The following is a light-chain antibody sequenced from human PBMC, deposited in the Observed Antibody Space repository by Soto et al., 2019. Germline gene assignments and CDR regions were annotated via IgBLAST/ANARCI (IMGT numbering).Light chain of an antibody. V-gene: IGKV3-15*01. CDR3: QQYKTWLT. CDR1: QSVSSN. J-gene: IGKJ4*01. CDR2: EAS. Sequence: EVVLTQSPGTLSLSPGERATLSCRASQSVSSNLAWYQQKPGQAPRLLIYEASSRATGIPARFSGSASGTEFTLTISSLQSEDFAIYYCQQYKTWLTFGGGTKVDIK.